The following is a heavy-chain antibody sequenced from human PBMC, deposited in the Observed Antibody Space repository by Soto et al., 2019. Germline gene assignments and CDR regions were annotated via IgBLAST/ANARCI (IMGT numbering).Heavy chain of an antibody. Sequence: EVQLVESGGGLVQPGGSLKLSCAVSGFTXXGSAMHWVRQASGKGLEWVGRIRSKANSYATAYAASVKGRFTISRDDSKNTAYLQMNSLXXEDXXXXXXTRGYGDYVRDYWGQGTLVTVSS. J-gene: IGHJ4*02. CDR3: TRGYGDYVRDY. CDR2: IRSKANSYAT. V-gene: IGHV3-73*01. D-gene: IGHD4-17*01. CDR1: GFTXXGSA.